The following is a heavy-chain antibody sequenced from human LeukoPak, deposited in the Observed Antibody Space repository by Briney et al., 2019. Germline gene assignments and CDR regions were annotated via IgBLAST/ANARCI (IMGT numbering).Heavy chain of an antibody. CDR1: GSSISSYY. Sequence: SETLSLTCTVSGSSISSYYWSWIRQPPGEGLEWIGYIYYSGNTNYNPSLESRVTISVDTSKNQFSLKLSSVTAADTAVYYCARHYCSGDNCYYFDYWGQGALVTVSS. V-gene: IGHV4-59*01. CDR2: IYYSGNT. D-gene: IGHD2-15*01. CDR3: ARHYCSGDNCYYFDY. J-gene: IGHJ4*02.